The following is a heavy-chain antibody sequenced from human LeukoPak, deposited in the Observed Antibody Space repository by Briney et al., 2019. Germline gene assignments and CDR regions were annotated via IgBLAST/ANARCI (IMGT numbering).Heavy chain of an antibody. V-gene: IGHV4-30-4*01. CDR3: ARHSCSSTSCPFDY. D-gene: IGHD2-2*01. Sequence: SETLSLTCTVSGGSISSGDYYWSWIRQPPGKGLEWIGYIYYSGSTYYNPSLKSRVTISVDTSKNQFSLKLSSVTAADTAVYYCARHSCSSTSCPFDYWGQGTLVTVSS. J-gene: IGHJ4*02. CDR1: GGSISSGDYY. CDR2: IYYSGST.